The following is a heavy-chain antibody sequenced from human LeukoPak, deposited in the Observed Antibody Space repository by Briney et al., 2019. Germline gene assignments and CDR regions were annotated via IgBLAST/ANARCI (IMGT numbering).Heavy chain of an antibody. CDR1: GYTFTSYG. D-gene: IGHD6-19*01. V-gene: IGHV1-18*01. J-gene: IGHJ5*02. Sequence: GASVKVSCKASGYTFTSYGISWVRQAPGQGLEWMGWISAYNGNTNYAQKLQGRVTMTTDTSTSTAYMELRSLRSDDTAVYYCARVAVAGTMGYNWFDPWGQGTLVTVSS. CDR3: ARVAVAGTMGYNWFDP. CDR2: ISAYNGNT.